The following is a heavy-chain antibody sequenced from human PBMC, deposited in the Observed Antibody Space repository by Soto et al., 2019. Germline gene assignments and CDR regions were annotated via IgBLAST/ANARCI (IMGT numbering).Heavy chain of an antibody. CDR2: INPNSGGT. Sequence: QVQLVQSGPEVKKPGASVKVSCKASGYTFTGYSIHWVSQAPGQGLAWMGWINPNSGGTTSAQKFEGRVTMTMDTPISTAYMALSRLRADDTAVYYCARDGGDYGDSEYFQHWGQGTLVTVAS. CDR1: GYTFTGYS. D-gene: IGHD4-17*01. J-gene: IGHJ1*01. V-gene: IGHV1-2*02. CDR3: ARDGGDYGDSEYFQH.